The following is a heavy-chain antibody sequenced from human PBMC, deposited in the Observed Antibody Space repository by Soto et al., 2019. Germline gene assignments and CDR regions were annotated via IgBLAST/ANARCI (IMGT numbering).Heavy chain of an antibody. V-gene: IGHV1-18*01. CDR2: ISAYNGNT. J-gene: IGHJ4*02. CDR1: GYTFTSYG. CDR3: ARELGVVVITTYAPDY. D-gene: IGHD3-22*01. Sequence: ASVKVSCKASGYTFTSYGISWVRQAPGQGLEWMGWISAYNGNTNYAQKLQGRVTMTTDTSTSTAYMELRSLRSDDTAVYYCARELGVVVITTYAPDYWGQGTLVTVSS.